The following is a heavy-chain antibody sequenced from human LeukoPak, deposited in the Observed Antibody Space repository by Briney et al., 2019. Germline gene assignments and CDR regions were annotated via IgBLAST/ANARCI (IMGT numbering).Heavy chain of an antibody. Sequence: PGGSLRLSCAASGFTFSSYAMSWVRQAPGKGLEWVGRIKKKSDGGTTDYAAPVKGRFTISTDDSKNTLYLQMNGLKTEDTAVYHCAADLGYCSGGSCHRARFDYWGQGILVTVSS. J-gene: IGHJ4*02. V-gene: IGHV3-15*01. CDR2: IKKKSDGGTT. D-gene: IGHD2-15*01. CDR3: AADLGYCSGGSCHRARFDY. CDR1: GFTFSSYA.